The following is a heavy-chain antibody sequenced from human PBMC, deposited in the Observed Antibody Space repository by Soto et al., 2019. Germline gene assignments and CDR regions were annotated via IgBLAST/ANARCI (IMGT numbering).Heavy chain of an antibody. D-gene: IGHD5-18*01. CDR3: ARGDTPMITGMDSFDI. CDR1: GFTFSRYW. CDR2: IKQDGTEK. Sequence: GGSLRLSCAASGFTFSRYWMNWVRQAPGKGLEWVANIKQDGTEKNYVDSVKGRFTISRDNARNSLYLQMDSLRAEDTAVYFCARGDTPMITGMDSFDIWGQGTRGTVSS. J-gene: IGHJ3*02. V-gene: IGHV3-7*01.